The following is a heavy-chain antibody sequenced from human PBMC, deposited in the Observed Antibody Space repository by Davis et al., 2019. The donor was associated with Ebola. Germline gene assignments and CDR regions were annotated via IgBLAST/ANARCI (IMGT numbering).Heavy chain of an antibody. J-gene: IGHJ6*03. V-gene: IGHV3-7*03. D-gene: IGHD3-22*01. CDR1: GFTFSSYA. CDR2: IKPDGTFR. CDR3: ARDVYDSSGYDTRIYYYFYMDV. Sequence: PGGSLRLSCAASGFTFSSYAMSWVRQAPGKGLEWVANIKPDGTFRVYLAAVRGRFTISRDNAQNSLFLQMNSLRAEDTAVYYCARDVYDSSGYDTRIYYYFYMDVWGKGTTVTVSS.